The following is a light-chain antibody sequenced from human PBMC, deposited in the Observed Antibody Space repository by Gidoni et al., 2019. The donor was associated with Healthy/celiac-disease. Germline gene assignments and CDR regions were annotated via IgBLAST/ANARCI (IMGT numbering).Light chain of an antibody. CDR3: SSYTSSSTPLV. Sequence: QSALPLPASVSGSPGQAITISCTGTSSDVGGYNYVSWYQQHPGKAPKLMIYDVSNRPSGVSDRFSGSKSGNTASLTISGLQAEDEADYYCSSYTSSSTPLVFGGGTKLTVL. CDR1: SSDVGGYNY. CDR2: DVS. J-gene: IGLJ2*01. V-gene: IGLV2-14*01.